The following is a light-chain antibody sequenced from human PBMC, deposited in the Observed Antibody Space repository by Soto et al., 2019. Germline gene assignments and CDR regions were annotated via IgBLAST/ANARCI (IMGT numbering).Light chain of an antibody. CDR1: SFNIGDNY. CDR2: DNN. V-gene: IGLV1-51*01. CDR3: GSWDTSLSGII. J-gene: IGLJ2*01. Sequence: QSVLTQPPSVSAAPGQTVTISCSGGSFNIGDNYVSWYQQLPGTAPKLLIYDNNKRPSGIPDRFSGSKSGTSATLDISGLQTGDEADYYCGSWDTSLSGIIFGGGTKLTVL.